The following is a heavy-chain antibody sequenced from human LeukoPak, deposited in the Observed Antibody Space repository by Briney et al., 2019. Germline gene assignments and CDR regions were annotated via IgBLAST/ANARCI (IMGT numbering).Heavy chain of an antibody. Sequence: GESLKISCKGSGYSFTSYWIGWVRQMPGKGLEWMGIIYPGDSDTRYSPSFQGQVTISADKSISTAYLQWSSLKASDTAMYYCARCIAVAGTSTEDAFDIWGQGTMVTVSS. CDR1: GYSFTSYW. V-gene: IGHV5-51*01. CDR2: IYPGDSDT. CDR3: ARCIAVAGTSTEDAFDI. D-gene: IGHD6-19*01. J-gene: IGHJ3*02.